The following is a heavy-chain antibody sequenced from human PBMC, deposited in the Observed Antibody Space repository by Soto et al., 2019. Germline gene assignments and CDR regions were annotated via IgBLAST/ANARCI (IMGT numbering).Heavy chain of an antibody. J-gene: IGHJ6*02. V-gene: IGHV3-30*18. Sequence: GGSLRLSCAASRFTFSGYYMHWVRQAPGKGLEWVAVISYDGSTEYYADSVKGRFTISRDNSANRLFLQMNSLRPEDTAVYYCTKDDGYNDSTYYHYFGMDVWGQGTTVTVSS. CDR3: TKDDGYNDSTYYHYFGMDV. D-gene: IGHD5-12*01. CDR1: RFTFSGYY. CDR2: ISYDGSTE.